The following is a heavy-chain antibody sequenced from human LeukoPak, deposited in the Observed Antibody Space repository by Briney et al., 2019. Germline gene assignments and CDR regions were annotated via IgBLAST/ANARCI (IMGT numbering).Heavy chain of an antibody. J-gene: IGHJ3*02. CDR2: IWHDGSEK. CDR3: VKESDAFDI. V-gene: IGHV3-33*06. CDR1: GFIFSNYV. Sequence: PGTSLSLSCAAWGFIFSNYVMHWVRQAPGKGLEWVAVIWHDGSEKYYGDSVKGRFSISRDNSKNTLYLQMNSLRAEDTAVYFCVKESDAFDIWGQGTMVTVSS.